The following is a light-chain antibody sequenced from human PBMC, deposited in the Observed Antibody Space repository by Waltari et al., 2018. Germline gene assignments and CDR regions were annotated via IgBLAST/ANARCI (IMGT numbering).Light chain of an antibody. CDR1: KIGSNS. V-gene: IGLV3-21*01. CDR2: YDD. J-gene: IGLJ2*01. Sequence: SYVLTQPPSVSVAPGQTARISCGGNKIGSNSVHWYQQKPGQAPVLVIYYDDRRPSGVPERFSGSNSGSTAALTISRVEAGDEADYYCQVRDSGTDQVVFGGGTQLTVL. CDR3: QVRDSGTDQVV.